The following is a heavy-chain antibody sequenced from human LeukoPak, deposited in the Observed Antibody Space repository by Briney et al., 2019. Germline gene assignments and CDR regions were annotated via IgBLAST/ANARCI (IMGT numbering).Heavy chain of an antibody. CDR1: GFTFSSYG. CDR3: ASALDYYDNRDIDY. V-gene: IGHV3-33*01. D-gene: IGHD3-22*01. J-gene: IGHJ4*02. CDR2: IWYDGSNK. Sequence: GGSLRLSCAASGFTFSSYGMHWVRQAPGKGLEWVAVIWYDGSNKHYADSVKGRFTISRDNSKNMLYLQMNSLRAEDTAVYYCASALDYYDNRDIDYWGQGSLVTVSS.